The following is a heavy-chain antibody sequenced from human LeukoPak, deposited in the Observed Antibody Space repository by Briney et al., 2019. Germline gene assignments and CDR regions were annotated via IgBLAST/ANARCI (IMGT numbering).Heavy chain of an antibody. D-gene: IGHD3-10*01. CDR3: ARGYYYGSGSYHYGMDV. CDR1: GGTFSSYA. CDR2: IIPILGIA. V-gene: IGHV1-69*04. J-gene: IGHJ6*02. Sequence: GASVKVSCKASGGTFSSYAISWVRQAPGQGLEWMGRIIPILGIANYAQKFQGRVTITADKSTSTAYMELSSLRSEDTAVYYCARGYYYGSGSYHYGMDVWGQGTTVTVSS.